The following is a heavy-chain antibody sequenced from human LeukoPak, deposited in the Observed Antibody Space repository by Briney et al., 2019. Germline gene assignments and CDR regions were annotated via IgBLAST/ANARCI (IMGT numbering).Heavy chain of an antibody. CDR1: GGTFSSYA. V-gene: IGHV1-69*05. CDR2: IIPIFCTA. J-gene: IGHJ5*02. CDR3: ARDLGQHNWFDP. Sequence: GASVKVSCKASGGTFSSYAISWVRQAPGQGLEWMGRIIPIFCTANYAQKFQGRVTITTDESTSTAYMELSSLRSEDTAVYYCARDLGQHNWFDPWGQGTLVTVSS. D-gene: IGHD6-13*01.